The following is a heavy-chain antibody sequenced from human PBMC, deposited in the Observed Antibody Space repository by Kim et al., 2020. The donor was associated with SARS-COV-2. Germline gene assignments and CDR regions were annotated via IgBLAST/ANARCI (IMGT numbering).Heavy chain of an antibody. CDR2: YI. V-gene: IGHV3-21*01. CDR3: ASRTGTTQFP. J-gene: IGHJ5*02. Sequence: YIYYANSVKGRFTISRDNAKNSLYLQMNSLRAEDTAVYYCASRTGTTQFPWGQGTLVTVSS. D-gene: IGHD1-7*01.